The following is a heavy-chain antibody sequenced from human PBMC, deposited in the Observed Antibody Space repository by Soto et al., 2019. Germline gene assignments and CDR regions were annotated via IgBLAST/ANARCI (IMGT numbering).Heavy chain of an antibody. J-gene: IGHJ5*02. CDR3: AWELLWFGEGPGYNRFDP. Sequence: PSETLSLTCTVSGGSISSGDYYWSWIRQPPGKGQEWIGYIYYSGSTYYNPSLKSQVTISVDTSKNQFSLKLSTMTAADTAVYYCAWELLWFGEGPGYNRFDPWGQGTLVTVSS. D-gene: IGHD3-10*01. CDR2: IYYSGST. CDR1: GGSISSGDYY. V-gene: IGHV4-30-4*01.